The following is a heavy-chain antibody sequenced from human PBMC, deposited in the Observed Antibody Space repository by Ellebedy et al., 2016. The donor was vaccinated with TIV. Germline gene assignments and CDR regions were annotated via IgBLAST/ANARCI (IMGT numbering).Heavy chain of an antibody. CDR3: ARRGGSTGWFDY. CDR2: IYLGDSYI. V-gene: IGHV5-51*01. J-gene: IGHJ4*02. Sequence: GESLKISCKGSGFNFISYWIAWVRQVPGKGLEWMGIIYLGDSYITYSPSFQGQVTISADKSIYTAYLQWSGLKASDSAMYYCARRGGSTGWFDYWGQGTLVAVSS. D-gene: IGHD6-19*01. CDR1: GFNFISYW.